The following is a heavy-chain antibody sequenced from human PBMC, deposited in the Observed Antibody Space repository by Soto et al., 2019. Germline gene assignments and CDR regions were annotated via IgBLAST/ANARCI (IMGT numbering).Heavy chain of an antibody. CDR1: GFTFSSYA. Sequence: EQLLESGGSLIQPGGSLRLACAASGFTFSSYAMTWVRQAPGKGLEWVSSISFSDGGTYYADSVKGRLTISRDNSKNTLFLQMNSLRVEDTAVYYCVKDDRILGRRYFDLWGRGTLVTVSS. V-gene: IGHV3-23*01. J-gene: IGHJ2*01. CDR2: ISFSDGGT. D-gene: IGHD2-15*01. CDR3: VKDDRILGRRYFDL.